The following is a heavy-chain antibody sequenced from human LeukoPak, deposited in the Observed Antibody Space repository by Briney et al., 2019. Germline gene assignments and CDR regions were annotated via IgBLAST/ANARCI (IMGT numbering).Heavy chain of an antibody. CDR2: ISSSRSTI. D-gene: IGHD3-22*01. CDR3: ARDFSAYPSYYFDY. Sequence: GGSLRLSCVASGFSFSSYSMNWVRQAPGKGMEWVSYISSSRSTIYYADSVKGRFTISRDNAKNSLYLQMNSLRAEDTAVYYCARDFSAYPSYYFDYWGQGTLVTVSS. V-gene: IGHV3-48*01. J-gene: IGHJ4*02. CDR1: GFSFSSYS.